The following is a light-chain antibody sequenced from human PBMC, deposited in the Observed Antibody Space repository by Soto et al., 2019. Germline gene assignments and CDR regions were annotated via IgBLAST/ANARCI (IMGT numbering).Light chain of an antibody. J-gene: IGKJ5*01. CDR3: QQSYSTPPT. CDR1: QNINAW. V-gene: IGKV1-39*01. CDR2: GAS. Sequence: IHMTQSPSSLSVSVGDRVTITCRTSQNINAWLAWYQQRPGQAPKLLIYGASTLQSGVPSKISGSGSGTDFTLTISSLQPEDFASCYCQQSYSTPPTFGQGTRLEI.